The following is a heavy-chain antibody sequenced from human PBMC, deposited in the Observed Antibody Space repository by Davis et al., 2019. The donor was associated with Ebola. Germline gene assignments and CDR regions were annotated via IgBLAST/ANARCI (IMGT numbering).Heavy chain of an antibody. D-gene: IGHD1-26*01. Sequence: GGSLRLSCAASGFTFSSYDMHWVRQATGKGLEWVSAIGTAGDTYYPGSVKGRCTISRDNAKNSLYLQMNNLRAEDTAMYYCTKPPGRDGMDVWGQGTTVTVSS. CDR1: GFTFSSYD. CDR3: TKPPGRDGMDV. CDR2: IGTAGDT. V-gene: IGHV3-13*01. J-gene: IGHJ6*02.